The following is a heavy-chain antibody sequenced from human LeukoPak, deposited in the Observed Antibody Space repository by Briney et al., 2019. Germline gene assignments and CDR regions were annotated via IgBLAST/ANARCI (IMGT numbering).Heavy chain of an antibody. CDR3: ARVQSSSWYFYYYYYMDV. V-gene: IGHV4-38-2*02. Sequence: SETLSLTCTVSGYSISSGYYWGWIRQPPGKGLEWIGSIYHSGSTYYNPSLKSRVTISVDTSKNQFSLKLSSVTAADTAVYYCARVQSSSWYFYYYYYMDVWGKGTTVTISS. D-gene: IGHD6-13*01. CDR1: GYSISSGYY. CDR2: IYHSGST. J-gene: IGHJ6*03.